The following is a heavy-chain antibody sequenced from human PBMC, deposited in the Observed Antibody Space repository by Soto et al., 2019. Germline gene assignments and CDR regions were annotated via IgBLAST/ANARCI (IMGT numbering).Heavy chain of an antibody. D-gene: IGHD3-3*01. J-gene: IGHJ6*02. Sequence: SVKVSCKASGGTFSSYAISWVRQAPGQGLEWMGGIIPIFGTANYAQKFQGRVTITADESTSTAYMELSSLRSEDTAVYYCARGITGVVIIPVSPLYGMDVWGQGTTVTVSS. V-gene: IGHV1-69*13. CDR3: ARGITGVVIIPVSPLYGMDV. CDR1: GGTFSSYA. CDR2: IIPIFGTA.